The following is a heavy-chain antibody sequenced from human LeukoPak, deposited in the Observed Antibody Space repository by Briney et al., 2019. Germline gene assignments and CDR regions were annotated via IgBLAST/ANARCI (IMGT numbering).Heavy chain of an antibody. CDR3: AKDLGYCSGGSG. J-gene: IGHJ4*02. CDR2: ICGIVGTT. D-gene: IGHD2-15*01. V-gene: IGHV3-23*01. CDR1: VFTLSRYA. Sequence: GGSLSLSCAASVFTLSRYAMSWVRQAPGKGGEWVLAICGIVGTTYSTDPVKGRFTISRDNSKNTLYLKMNSPRAEDTAVYFCAKDLGYCSGGSGWGQGTLVT.